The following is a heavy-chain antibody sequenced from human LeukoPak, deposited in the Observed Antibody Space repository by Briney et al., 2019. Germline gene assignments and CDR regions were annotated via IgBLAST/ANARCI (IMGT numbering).Heavy chain of an antibody. V-gene: IGHV5-51*01. Sequence: GESLKISCKGSGYSFTTYWIGWERQMPGKGLEWMGIIYPADSDTKYSPSFQGQVTISADKSISTAYLQWSSLKASDTAMYYCARYSGSARYGMDVWGQGTTVTVSS. CDR3: ARYSGSARYGMDV. CDR1: GYSFTTYW. J-gene: IGHJ6*02. CDR2: IYPADSDT. D-gene: IGHD3-10*01.